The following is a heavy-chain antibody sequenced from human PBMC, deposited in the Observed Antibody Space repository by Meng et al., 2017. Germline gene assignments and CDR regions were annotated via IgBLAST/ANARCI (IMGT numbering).Heavy chain of an antibody. V-gene: IGHV1-24*01. J-gene: IGHJ3*02. Sequence: ASVKVSCKVSGYTLTELSMHWVRQAPGKGLEWMGGFDPEDGETIYAQKFQGRVTMTEDTSTDTAYMELSSLRSEDTAVYYCATDFWTSPGMPVAGTREPDAFDIWGQGTMVTVSS. CDR2: FDPEDGET. D-gene: IGHD6-19*01. CDR3: ATDFWTSPGMPVAGTREPDAFDI. CDR1: GYTLTELS.